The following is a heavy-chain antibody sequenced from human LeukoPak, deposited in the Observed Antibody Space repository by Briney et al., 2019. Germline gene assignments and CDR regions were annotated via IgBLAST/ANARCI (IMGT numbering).Heavy chain of an antibody. CDR1: GGSFSGYY. D-gene: IGHD6-13*01. J-gene: IGHJ5*02. Sequence: SETLSLTCAVYGGSFSGYYWSWIRQPPGKGLEWIGEINHSGSTNYNPSLKSRVTISVDKSKNQFSLKLSSVTAADTAVYYCARDPIAAAGLNWFDPWGQGTLVTVSS. V-gene: IGHV4-34*01. CDR2: INHSGST. CDR3: ARDPIAAAGLNWFDP.